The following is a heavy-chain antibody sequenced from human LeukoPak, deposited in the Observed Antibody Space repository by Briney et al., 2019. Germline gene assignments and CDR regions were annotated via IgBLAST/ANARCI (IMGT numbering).Heavy chain of an antibody. J-gene: IGHJ5*02. Sequence: GGSLRLSCAASGFTFRSFWMHWVRQAPGKGLLWVSRINSDGTSTTYADSVKGRFTISRDNAKNTVYLQMNNLRAEDTAVYYCARTLGAPSAFDPWGQGTLVTVSS. CDR3: ARTLGAPSAFDP. CDR2: INSDGTST. CDR1: GFTFRSFW. V-gene: IGHV3-74*01. D-gene: IGHD2-2*01.